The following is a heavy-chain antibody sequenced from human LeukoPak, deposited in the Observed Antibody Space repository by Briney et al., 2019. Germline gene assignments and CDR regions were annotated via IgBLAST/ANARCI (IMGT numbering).Heavy chain of an antibody. Sequence: PGGSLRLSCAAYGFTFSNYAMSWVRQAPGKGLEWVSAITGSGGNTYYADSVKGRFTISRDTSKNTVFLQMNSLRAEDTAVYYCAKWGDYDVLTGYYVSDYWGQGTLVTVSS. CDR1: GFTFSNYA. J-gene: IGHJ4*02. V-gene: IGHV3-23*01. CDR3: AKWGDYDVLTGYYVSDY. CDR2: ITGSGGNT. D-gene: IGHD3-9*01.